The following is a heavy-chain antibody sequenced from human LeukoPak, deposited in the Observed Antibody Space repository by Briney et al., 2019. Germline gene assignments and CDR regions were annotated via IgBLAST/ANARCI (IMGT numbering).Heavy chain of an antibody. CDR3: ARDPYGDHEDY. CDR2: IYSDGST. V-gene: IGHV3-66*01. J-gene: IGHJ4*02. Sequence: SGGSLRLSCAASGFTVSTNYMNWVRQAPGRGQEWVSVIYSDGSTYYADSVKGRFTISRDNSKNTLYLQMNSLRAEDTAIYYCARDPYGDHEDYWGQGTLVTVSS. CDR1: GFTVSTNY. D-gene: IGHD4-17*01.